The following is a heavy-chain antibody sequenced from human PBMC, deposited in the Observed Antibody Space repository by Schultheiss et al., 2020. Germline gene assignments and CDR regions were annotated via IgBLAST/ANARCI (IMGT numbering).Heavy chain of an antibody. CDR2: IYYSGST. CDR1: GGSISSYY. V-gene: IGHV4-59*08. D-gene: IGHD2-2*01. CDR3: AGHDNMRRQLHWFDP. Sequence: SQTLSLTCTVSGGSISSYYWSWIRQPPGKGLEWIGYIYYSGSTNYNPSLKSRVTISVDTSKNQFSLRLNSVTAADTAVYYCAGHDNMRRQLHWFDPWGQGTLVTVSS. J-gene: IGHJ5*02.